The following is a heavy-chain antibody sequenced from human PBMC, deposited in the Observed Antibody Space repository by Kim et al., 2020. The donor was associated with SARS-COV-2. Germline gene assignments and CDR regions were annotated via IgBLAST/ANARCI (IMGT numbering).Heavy chain of an antibody. CDR1: GFIFDDYA. Sequence: GGSLRLSCAASGFIFDDYAMHWVRQAPGKGLEWVSGISWNSGNIGYADSVKGRFTISRDNAKNSLYLQTNSLRAEDTALYYCAKGHSAWYSAVFDYWGQGTLVTVSS. CDR3: AKGHSAWYSAVFDY. V-gene: IGHV3-9*01. CDR2: ISWNSGNI. J-gene: IGHJ4*02. D-gene: IGHD6-19*01.